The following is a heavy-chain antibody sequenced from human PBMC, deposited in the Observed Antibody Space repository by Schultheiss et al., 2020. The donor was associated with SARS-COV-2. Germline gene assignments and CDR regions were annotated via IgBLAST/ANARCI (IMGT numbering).Heavy chain of an antibody. V-gene: IGHV3-33*08. Sequence: GGSLRLSCAASGFTVSNNYMSWVRQAPGKGLEWVAVIWYDGSNKYYADSVKGRFTISRDNSKNTLYLQMNSLRAEDTAVYYCARDSYADKGWYFDLWGRGTLVTVSS. CDR3: ARDSYADKGWYFDL. CDR2: IWYDGSNK. J-gene: IGHJ2*01. D-gene: IGHD4-17*01. CDR1: GFTVSNNY.